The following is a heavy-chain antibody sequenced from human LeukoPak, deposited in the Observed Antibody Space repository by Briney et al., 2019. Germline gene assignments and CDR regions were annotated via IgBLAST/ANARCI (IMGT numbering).Heavy chain of an antibody. J-gene: IGHJ6*02. CDR2: ISGSGGST. V-gene: IGHV3-23*01. CDR1: GFTFSSYA. CDR3: ATHYCSSTSCYRYYYYGMDV. Sequence: GGSLRLSCAASGFTFSSYAMSWVRQAPGKGLEWVSAISGSGGSTYYADSVKGRFTISRDNSKNTLYLQMNSLRAEDTAVYYCATHYCSSTSCYRYYYYGMDVWGQGTAVTVSS. D-gene: IGHD2-2*01.